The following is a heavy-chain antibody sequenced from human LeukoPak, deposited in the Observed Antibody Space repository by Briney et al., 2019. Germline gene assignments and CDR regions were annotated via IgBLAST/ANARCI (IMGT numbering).Heavy chain of an antibody. CDR2: IIPILGIA. CDR1: GGTFSSYA. V-gene: IGHV1-69*04. Sequence: SVKVSCKAFGGTFSSYAIRWVRQAPGQGLEWMGRIIPILGIANYAQKFQGRVTITADKSTSTAYMELSSLRSEDTAVYYCARARESYSSRYDSWGQGTLVTVSS. CDR3: ARARESYSSRYDS. D-gene: IGHD6-13*01. J-gene: IGHJ4*02.